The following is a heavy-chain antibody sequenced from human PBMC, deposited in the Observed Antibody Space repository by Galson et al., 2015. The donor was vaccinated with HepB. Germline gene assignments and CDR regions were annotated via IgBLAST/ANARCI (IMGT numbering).Heavy chain of an antibody. CDR2: ISYDGSNK. J-gene: IGHJ3*02. D-gene: IGHD3-22*01. CDR1: GFTFSSYG. CDR3: ARSGYYDSRNDAFDI. Sequence: SLRLSCAASGFTFSSYGMHWVRQAPGKGLEWVAVISYDGSNKYYADSVKGRFTISRDNSKNTLYLQMNSLRAEDTAVYYCARSGYYDSRNDAFDIWGQGTMVTVSS. V-gene: IGHV3-30*03.